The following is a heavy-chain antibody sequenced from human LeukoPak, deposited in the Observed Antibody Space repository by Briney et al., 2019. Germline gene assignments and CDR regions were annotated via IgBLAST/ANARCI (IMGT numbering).Heavy chain of an antibody. CDR3: ARSARLMKGVVEVTALDD. Sequence: PGGSLRPSCAASGFSFSVYWMHWVRQAPGKGLEWIAYLSSSGSAFSYADSVKGRFTIARDNAKNSVYLEMNSLRADDTAVYYCARSARLMKGVVEVTALDDWGQGTLVTVSS. J-gene: IGHJ4*02. D-gene: IGHD3-3*01. CDR2: LSSSGSAF. CDR1: GFSFSVYW. V-gene: IGHV3-48*04.